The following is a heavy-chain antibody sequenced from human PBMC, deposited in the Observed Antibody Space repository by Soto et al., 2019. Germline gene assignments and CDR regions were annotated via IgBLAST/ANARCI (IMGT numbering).Heavy chain of an antibody. Sequence: ASLKVYCTAAGGTFRCYAISWLRQAPGQGLEWMGGIIPIFGTANYAQKFQGRVTITADESTSTAYMELSSLRSEDTAVYYCARDSSSWYYFDYWGQGNLVTGSS. D-gene: IGHD6-13*01. CDR3: ARDSSSWYYFDY. CDR2: IIPIFGTA. CDR1: GGTFRCYA. J-gene: IGHJ4*02. V-gene: IGHV1-69*01.